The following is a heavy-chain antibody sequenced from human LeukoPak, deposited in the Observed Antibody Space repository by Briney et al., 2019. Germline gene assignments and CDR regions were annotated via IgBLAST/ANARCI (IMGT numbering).Heavy chain of an antibody. V-gene: IGHV3-23*01. Sequence: GGSLRLSCAASGFTFSSYAMSWVRQAPGKGLEWVSAITGSSASKYYADSVKGRFTISRDNSKNTLYLQMNSLRAEDTAVYYCAKGGSSWYYFDYWGQGTLVTASS. J-gene: IGHJ4*02. D-gene: IGHD6-13*01. CDR2: ITGSSASK. CDR1: GFTFSSYA. CDR3: AKGGSSWYYFDY.